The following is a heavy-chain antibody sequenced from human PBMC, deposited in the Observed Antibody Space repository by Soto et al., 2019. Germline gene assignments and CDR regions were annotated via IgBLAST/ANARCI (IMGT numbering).Heavy chain of an antibody. CDR1: GFTFSSYS. V-gene: IGHV3-30-3*01. Sequence: QVQLVESGGGVVQPGRSLRLSCAASGFTFSSYSMHWVRQAPGKGLEWVAVISYDGNKKYYADSVKGRFTISRDKSKNTLYRHMNGLRAEDTAVYYCSRTLGYCSRTSCYTMGGFDYWGQGTLVTVSS. J-gene: IGHJ4*02. CDR3: SRTLGYCSRTSCYTMGGFDY. D-gene: IGHD2-2*02. CDR2: ISYDGNKK.